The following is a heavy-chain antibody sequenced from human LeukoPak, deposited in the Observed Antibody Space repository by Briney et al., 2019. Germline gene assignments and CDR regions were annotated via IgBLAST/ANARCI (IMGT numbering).Heavy chain of an antibody. J-gene: IGHJ4*02. CDR3: AREGGSHRSAGSY. CDR1: GGSISSSSYY. CDR2: IYYSGST. D-gene: IGHD1-26*01. Sequence: SETLSLTCTVSGGSISSSSYYWGWIRQPPGKGLEWIGSIYYSGSTYYNPSLKSRVTISVDTSKNQFSLKLSSVTAADTAVYYCAREGGSHRSAGSYWGQGTMVTVSS. V-gene: IGHV4-39*07.